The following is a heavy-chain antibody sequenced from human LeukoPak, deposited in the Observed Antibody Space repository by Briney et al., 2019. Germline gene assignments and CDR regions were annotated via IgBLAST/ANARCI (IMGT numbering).Heavy chain of an antibody. CDR3: ARGGSYLSAFDI. CDR1: GFTFSSYS. Sequence: GGSLRLSCAASGFTFSSYSMNWVRQAPGKGLEWVSFISSSSSYIYYADSVKGRLTISRDNAKNSLYLQMNSLRAEDTAVYYCARGGSYLSAFDIWGQGTMVTVSS. CDR2: ISSSSSYI. D-gene: IGHD1-26*01. J-gene: IGHJ3*02. V-gene: IGHV3-21*01.